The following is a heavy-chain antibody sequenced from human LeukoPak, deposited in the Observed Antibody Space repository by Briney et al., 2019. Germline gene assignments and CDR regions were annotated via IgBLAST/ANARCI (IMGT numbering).Heavy chain of an antibody. CDR2: IRGSGDRT. J-gene: IGHJ5*02. CDR1: RHPYSRYV. V-gene: IGHV3-23*01. D-gene: IGHD2-15*01. CDR3: AKDRLSSPAAPRFDP. Sequence: GGSVTLSCTPSRHPYSRYVMIWVPRAPGRGLEWVIDIRGSGDRTYYADSVRGRFTISRDNSKNTLYLQMNSLRAEDTALYYCAKDRLSSPAAPRFDPWGQGTQVTVSS.